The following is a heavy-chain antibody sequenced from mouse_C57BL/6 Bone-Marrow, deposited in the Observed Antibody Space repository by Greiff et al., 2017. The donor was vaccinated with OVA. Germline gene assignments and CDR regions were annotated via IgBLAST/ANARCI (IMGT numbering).Heavy chain of an antibody. V-gene: IGHV5-12*01. CDR3: ARQVGGYWYFDV. Sequence: EVKVVESGGGLVQPGGSLKLSCAASGFTFSDYYMYWVRQTPEKRLEWVAYISNGGGSTYYPDTVKGRFTISRDNAKNTLYLQMSRLKSEDTAMYYCARQVGGYWYFDVWGTGTTVTVSS. J-gene: IGHJ1*03. D-gene: IGHD1-3*01. CDR1: GFTFSDYY. CDR2: ISNGGGST.